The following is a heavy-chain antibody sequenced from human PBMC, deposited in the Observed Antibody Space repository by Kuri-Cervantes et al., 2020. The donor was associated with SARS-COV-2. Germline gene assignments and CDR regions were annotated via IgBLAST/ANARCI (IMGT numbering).Heavy chain of an antibody. CDR3: ARGAVVRGPKYYFDY. CDR1: GGSFSGYY. CDR2: IYYSGST. Sequence: GSLRLSCAVYGGSFSGYYWSWIRQPPGKGLEWIGYIYYSGSTNYNPSPKSRVTISVDTSKNQFSLKLSSVTAADTAVYYCARGAVVRGPKYYFDYWGQGTLVTVSS. D-gene: IGHD3-10*01. J-gene: IGHJ4*02. V-gene: IGHV4-59*01.